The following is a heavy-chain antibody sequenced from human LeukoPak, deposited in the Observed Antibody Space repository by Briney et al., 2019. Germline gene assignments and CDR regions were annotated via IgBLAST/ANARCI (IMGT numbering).Heavy chain of an antibody. Sequence: PGGSLRLSCAAPGFTFSSYEMNWGRQAAGKGLEWVSYISSSGSSRYYADSVKGRFTISRDNAKNSLYLQLNSLRAEDTAVYYCARDSSGWYHWFDPWGQGTLVTVSS. CDR1: GFTFSSYE. CDR3: ARDSSGWYHWFDP. J-gene: IGHJ5*02. V-gene: IGHV3-48*03. D-gene: IGHD6-19*01. CDR2: ISSSGSSR.